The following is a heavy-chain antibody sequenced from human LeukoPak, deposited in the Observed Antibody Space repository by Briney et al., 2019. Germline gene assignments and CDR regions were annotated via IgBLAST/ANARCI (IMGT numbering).Heavy chain of an antibody. CDR1: GFTFGDYA. Sequence: PGGSLRLSCTASGFTFGDYAMSWFRQAPGKGLEWVGFIRSKAYGGTTEYAASVKGRFTISRDDSKSIAYLQMNSLKTEDTAVYYCTRESQGAGTTPGEDFDIWGQGTMVTVSS. CDR2: IRSKAYGGTT. D-gene: IGHD1-7*01. CDR3: TRESQGAGTTPGEDFDI. V-gene: IGHV3-49*03. J-gene: IGHJ3*02.